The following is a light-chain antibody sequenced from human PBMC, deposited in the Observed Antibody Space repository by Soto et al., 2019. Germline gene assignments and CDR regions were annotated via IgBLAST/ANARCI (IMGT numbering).Light chain of an antibody. CDR1: QSVRSN. V-gene: IGKV3-15*01. Sequence: ETVMTQSPATLSVSPGERATLSCGASQSVRSNLAWYQQKPGQAPRLLIYAASTRTTGIPARFSGSGSGTDFTLTISSLQSEDFAVYYCQQYNSWPLTFGQGTRLEI. J-gene: IGKJ5*01. CDR2: AAS. CDR3: QQYNSWPLT.